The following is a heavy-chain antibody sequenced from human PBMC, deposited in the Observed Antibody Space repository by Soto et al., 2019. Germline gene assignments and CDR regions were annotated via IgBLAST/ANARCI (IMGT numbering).Heavy chain of an antibody. J-gene: IGHJ6*02. D-gene: IGHD5-18*01. Sequence: PGESLKISCKGSGYSFTSYWIGWVRQVPGKGLEWMGIIYPGDSDTRYSPSFQGQVTISADKSISTAYLQWSSLKASDTATYYCARHRLDTAMVIHYGMDVWGQGTTVTVSS. CDR1: GYSFTSYW. CDR3: ARHRLDTAMVIHYGMDV. V-gene: IGHV5-51*01. CDR2: IYPGDSDT.